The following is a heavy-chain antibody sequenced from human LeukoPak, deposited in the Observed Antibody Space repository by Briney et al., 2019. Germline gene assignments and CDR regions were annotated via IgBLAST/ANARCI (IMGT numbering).Heavy chain of an antibody. D-gene: IGHD3-16*01. CDR3: ARGLSNSRRTLLGLDH. J-gene: IGHJ4*02. CDR1: GGSLSGYY. V-gene: IGHV4-34*01. Sequence: NASETLSLTCAVYGGSLSGYYWSWIRQPPGKGLEWIGEINHSGSSNYNPSLKSRVTISVDTSKNQFSLTLSSVSAADTAVYFCARGLSNSRRTLLGLDHWGQGTLVTVSS. CDR2: INHSGSS.